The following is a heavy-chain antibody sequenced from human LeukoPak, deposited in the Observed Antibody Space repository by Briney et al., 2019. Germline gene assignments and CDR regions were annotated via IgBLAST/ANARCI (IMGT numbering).Heavy chain of an antibody. V-gene: IGHV1-2*02. CDR3: AREMDTAMGYGADY. D-gene: IGHD5-18*01. J-gene: IGHJ4*02. CDR2: INPNSGGT. Sequence: ASVKVSCKASGYTFTGYYMHWVRQAPGQGLEWMGWINPNSGGTNYAQKFQGRVTMTRDTSISTAYMELSRLRSDDTAVYYCAREMDTAMGYGADYWGQGTLVTVSS. CDR1: GYTFTGYY.